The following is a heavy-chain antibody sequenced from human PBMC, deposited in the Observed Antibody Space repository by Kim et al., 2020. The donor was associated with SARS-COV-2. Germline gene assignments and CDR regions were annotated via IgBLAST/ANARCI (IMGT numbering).Heavy chain of an antibody. CDR1: GGSIRNNNYY. CDR2: IYYNGNT. Sequence: LRLSCTVSGGSIRNNNYYWNWIRQHAGKGLEYIGYIYYNGNTYVSPSLKRRVSISVDTSKNQFSLKVTSMTAADTAVYYCVRATVITPRHFDLWGQGTLVTVSS. CDR3: VRATVITPRHFDL. V-gene: IGHV4-31*03. J-gene: IGHJ4*02. D-gene: IGHD3-16*02.